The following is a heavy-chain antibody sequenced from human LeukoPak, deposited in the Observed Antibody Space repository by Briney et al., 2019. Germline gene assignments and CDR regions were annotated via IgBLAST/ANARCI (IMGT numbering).Heavy chain of an antibody. CDR1: GFTFSSYA. J-gene: IGHJ4*02. V-gene: IGHV3-30-3*01. Sequence: PGGSLRLSCAASGFTFSSYAIHWVRQAPGKGLEWVAVISYDGSNYYYADSVKGRFTISRDNSKKTLYLQMNSLRAEDTAVYYCARASDHDSGGYYIGGTFDYWGQGTLVTVSS. D-gene: IGHD3-22*01. CDR2: ISYDGSNY. CDR3: ARASDHDSGGYYIGGTFDY.